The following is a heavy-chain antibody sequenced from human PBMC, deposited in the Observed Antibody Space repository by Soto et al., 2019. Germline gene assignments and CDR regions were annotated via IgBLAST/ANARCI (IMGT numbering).Heavy chain of an antibody. J-gene: IGHJ4*02. CDR3: ARSIGADYYGSGSEY. D-gene: IGHD3-10*01. Sequence: GASVKVSCKASGGTFSSYTISWVRQAPGQGLEWMGRIIPILGIANYAQKFQGRVTITADKSTSTAYMELSSLRSEDTAVYYCARSIGADYYGSGSEYWGQGTLVTVSS. V-gene: IGHV1-69*02. CDR1: GGTFSSYT. CDR2: IIPILGIA.